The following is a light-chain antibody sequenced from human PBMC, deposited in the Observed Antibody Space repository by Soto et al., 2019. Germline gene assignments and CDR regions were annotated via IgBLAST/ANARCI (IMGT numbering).Light chain of an antibody. Sequence: EIVLTQSPATLSLSLGERATLSCRASQSVSSSLAWYQQKPGQAPRLLIYDASNRATGIPARFSGSGSGTDFTLTISSLEPEDLAVYYCQQRGNWPVTFVGGTNVEIK. CDR2: DAS. J-gene: IGKJ4*01. V-gene: IGKV3-11*01. CDR3: QQRGNWPVT. CDR1: QSVSSS.